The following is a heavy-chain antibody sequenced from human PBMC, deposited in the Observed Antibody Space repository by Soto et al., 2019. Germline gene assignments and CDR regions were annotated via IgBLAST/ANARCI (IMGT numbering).Heavy chain of an antibody. D-gene: IGHD3-3*01. Sequence: PGGSLRLSCAASGFTFRDYCMSWARQAPGKGLEWVSFICHSTGTMYYADSVRGRFTISRDDAKNSLYLQMNSLRAAATALYYSARGSDFLGCACNPPYSYGMDVWGQGSRVT. CDR2: ICHSTGTM. CDR1: GFTFRDYC. V-gene: IGHV3-11*01. J-gene: IGHJ6*02. CDR3: ARGSDFLGCACNPPYSYGMDV.